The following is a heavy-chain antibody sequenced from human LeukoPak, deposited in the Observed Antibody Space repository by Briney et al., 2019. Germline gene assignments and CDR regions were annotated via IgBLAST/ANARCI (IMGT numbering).Heavy chain of an antibody. D-gene: IGHD3-22*01. CDR2: INWNGGST. CDR3: ARGPLQTIPTSKIVVYYYPFDY. CDR1: GFTFDDYG. J-gene: IGHJ4*02. V-gene: IGHV3-20*04. Sequence: GGSLRLSCAASGFTFDDYGMSWVRQAPGKGLEWVSGINWNGGSTGYADSVKSRFTISRDNAKNSLYLQMNSLRAEDTALYYCARGPLQTIPTSKIVVYYYPFDYWGQGTLVTVSS.